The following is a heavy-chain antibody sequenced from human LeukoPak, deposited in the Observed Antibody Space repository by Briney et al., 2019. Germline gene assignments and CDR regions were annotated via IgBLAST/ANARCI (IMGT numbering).Heavy chain of an antibody. Sequence: LSGGSLRLSCAAFGFSFSNYGMNWVRQAPGKGLERVSGITGSGDRTYYADSVKGRFTISRDNSKNTVYLQMNSLRDEDTAVYYCARQHYYEPPHIDYWGQGTLVTVSS. CDR2: ITGSGDRT. V-gene: IGHV3-23*01. D-gene: IGHD3-16*01. CDR1: GFSFSNYG. J-gene: IGHJ4*02. CDR3: ARQHYYEPPHIDY.